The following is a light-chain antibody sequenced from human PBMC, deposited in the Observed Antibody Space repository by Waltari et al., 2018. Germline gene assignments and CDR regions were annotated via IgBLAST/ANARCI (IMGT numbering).Light chain of an antibody. CDR1: QSVFLSSNNKNY. V-gene: IGKV4-1*01. Sequence: DIVMTQSPDSLAVSLGERATINCKSRQSVFLSSNNKNYLAWYQQKAGQSPKLLIYWASTRESGVPDRFSGSGSGTDFTLTISSLQAEDVAVYYCQEFYSAAYTFGQGTKLEIK. CDR2: WAS. CDR3: QEFYSAAYT. J-gene: IGKJ2*01.